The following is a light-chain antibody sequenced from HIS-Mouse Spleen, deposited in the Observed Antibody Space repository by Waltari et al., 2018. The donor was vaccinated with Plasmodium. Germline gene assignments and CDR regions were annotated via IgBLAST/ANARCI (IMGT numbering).Light chain of an antibody. CDR2: DVS. CDR1: SSDVVGYNY. CDR3: CSYAGSYTWV. Sequence: QSALTQPRSVSGSPGQSVPISCPGTSSDVVGYNYVSWYQQHPGKAPKLMIYDVSKRPSGVPDRFSGSKSGNTASLTISGLQAEDEADYYCCSYAGSYTWVFGGGTKLTVL. V-gene: IGLV2-11*01. J-gene: IGLJ2*01.